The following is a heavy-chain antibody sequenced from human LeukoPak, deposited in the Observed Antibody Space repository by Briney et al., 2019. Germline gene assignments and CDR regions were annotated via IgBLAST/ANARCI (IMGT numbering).Heavy chain of an antibody. CDR2: IYTSGST. D-gene: IGHD3-3*01. J-gene: IGHJ5*02. CDR3: ARGSIFGVVRSDP. Sequence: SETLSLTCTVSGGSISSGSYYWSWIRQPAGKGLEWIGRIYTSGSTNYNPSLKSRVTISVDTSKNQFSLKLSSVTAADTAVYYCARGSIFGVVRSDPWGQGTLVTVSS. V-gene: IGHV4-61*02. CDR1: GGSISSGSYY.